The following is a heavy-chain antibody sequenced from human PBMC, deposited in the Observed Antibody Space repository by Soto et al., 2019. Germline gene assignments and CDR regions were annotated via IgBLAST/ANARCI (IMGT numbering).Heavy chain of an antibody. J-gene: IGHJ6*02. Sequence: SETLSLTCTVSGGSISSGGYYWTWIRQTPGKGREWIVDINHSGSTNYNPSLKSRVTISVDTSKNQFSLKLSSVTAADTAVYYCARGRDYGASSYYYYYGMDVWGQGTTVTVSS. CDR3: ARGRDYGASSYYYYYGMDV. D-gene: IGHD4-17*01. CDR2: INHSGST. CDR1: GGSISSGGYY. V-gene: IGHV4-39*07.